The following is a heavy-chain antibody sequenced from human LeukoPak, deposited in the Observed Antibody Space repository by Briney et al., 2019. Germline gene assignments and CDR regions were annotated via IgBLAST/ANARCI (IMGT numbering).Heavy chain of an antibody. J-gene: IGHJ6*02. Sequence: GGSLRLSCAASGFTVSSNYMSWVRQAPGKGLEWVSVIYSGGSTYYADSVKGRFTISRDNSKNTLYLQMNSLRAEGTAVYYCARDRRYYDSSGYYYYYYGMDVWGQGTTVTVSS. D-gene: IGHD3-22*01. CDR2: IYSGGST. CDR3: ARDRRYYDSSGYYYYYYGMDV. V-gene: IGHV3-53*01. CDR1: GFTVSSNY.